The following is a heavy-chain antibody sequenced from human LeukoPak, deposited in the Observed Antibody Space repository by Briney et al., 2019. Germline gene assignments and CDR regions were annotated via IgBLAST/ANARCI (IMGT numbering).Heavy chain of an antibody. V-gene: IGHV1-2*04. J-gene: IGHJ4*02. CDR2: INPNSGGT. D-gene: IGHD2-15*01. CDR3: ARDFCSGGSCYPSY. Sequence: ASVKVSCKASGYTFTGYYMHWVRQAPGQGLEWMGWINPNSGGTNYAQKFQGWVTMTRDTSISTAYMELSRLRSDDTAVYYCARDFCSGGSCYPSYWGQGTLVTVSS. CDR1: GYTFTGYY.